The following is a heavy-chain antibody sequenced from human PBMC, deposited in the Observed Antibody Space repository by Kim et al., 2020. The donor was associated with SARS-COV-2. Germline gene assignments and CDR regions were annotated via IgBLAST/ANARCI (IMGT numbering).Heavy chain of an antibody. J-gene: IGHJ3*02. CDR2: ISVGGAKR. CDR3: AKCHSGWGSDAFDI. V-gene: IGHV3-23*01. D-gene: IGHD3-10*01. Sequence: GGSLRLSCAASGFTFDSYAMSWVRQAPGKGLEWVSYISVGGAKRFYAGSVKGRFTISRDNSKNTLSLQLNGRRAEDTARYYVAKCHSGWGSDAFDIWG. CDR1: GFTFDSYA.